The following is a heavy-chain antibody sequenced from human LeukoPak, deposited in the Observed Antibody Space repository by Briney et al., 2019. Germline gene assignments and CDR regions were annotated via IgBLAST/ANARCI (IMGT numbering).Heavy chain of an antibody. CDR2: IYYSGST. CDR1: GGSISSYY. D-gene: IGHD2-2*01. J-gene: IGHJ4*02. Sequence: SETLSLTCTVSGGSISSYYWSWIRLPPGKGLEWIGYIYYSGSTNYNPSLKSRVTISVDTSKNQFSLKLSSVTAADTAVYYCAGAGLGYCSSTSCYYFDYWGQGTLVTVSS. V-gene: IGHV4-59*01. CDR3: AGAGLGYCSSTSCYYFDY.